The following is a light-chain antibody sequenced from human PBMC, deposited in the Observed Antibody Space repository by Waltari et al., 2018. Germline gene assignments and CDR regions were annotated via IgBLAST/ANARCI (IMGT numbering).Light chain of an antibody. CDR1: QSMSSY. CDR2: AAS. Sequence: DIQMTQSTSALSAAVGDRVTITCRSGQSMSSYVNWYQQKPGKAPKLLIYAASSLQSGVPSRFSRSQSGPDVTLTIDSLQPEDFATYSCPQSYSTPRTFGHGTKVDIK. J-gene: IGKJ1*01. CDR3: PQSYSTPRT. V-gene: IGKV1-39*01.